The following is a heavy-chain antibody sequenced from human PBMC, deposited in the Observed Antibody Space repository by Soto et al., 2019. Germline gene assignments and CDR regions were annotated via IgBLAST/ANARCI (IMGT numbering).Heavy chain of an antibody. J-gene: IGHJ4*02. CDR2: VNSDGTST. D-gene: IGHD7-27*01. V-gene: IGHV3-74*03. CDR3: TRGGTNTTYWGLFSY. CDR1: GFTFSNYW. Sequence: EVQLVESGGGLVQPGGSLRLSCAASGFTFSNYWIHWVRQVPGKGLVWVSRVNSDGTSTSYADFVKGRFTITRDNAKNNVYLQMDNPGADDTAVYYCTRGGTNTTYWGLFSYWGQGALVAVSS.